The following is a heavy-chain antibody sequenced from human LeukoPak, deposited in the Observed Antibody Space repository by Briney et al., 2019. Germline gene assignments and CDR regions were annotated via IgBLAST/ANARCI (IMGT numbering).Heavy chain of an antibody. D-gene: IGHD6-19*01. V-gene: IGHV3-23*01. CDR1: GFTFSSHA. Sequence: GGSLRLSCAASGFTFSSHAMSWVRQAPGKGLEWVSAISGGGGSTYYADSVKGRFTISRDNSKNTLYLRMNSLRAEDTAVYYCAKEAGSGWYGRKDYWGQGTLVTVSS. J-gene: IGHJ4*02. CDR2: ISGGGGST. CDR3: AKEAGSGWYGRKDY.